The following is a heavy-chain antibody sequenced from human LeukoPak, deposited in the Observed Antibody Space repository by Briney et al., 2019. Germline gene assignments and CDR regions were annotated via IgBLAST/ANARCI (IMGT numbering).Heavy chain of an antibody. V-gene: IGHV3-7*03. CDR3: AIASGGRGGLDY. Sequence: PGGSLRLSCAASGFTFSNYWMSWVRQALGKGLEWVANINQAGSEEYYVDSVEGPFTIPRDNPKNSLYLQLNSMRAENTAVYYCAIASGGRGGLDYWGQGTLVTVSS. CDR1: GFTFSNYW. J-gene: IGHJ4*02. D-gene: IGHD2-21*01. CDR2: INQAGSEE.